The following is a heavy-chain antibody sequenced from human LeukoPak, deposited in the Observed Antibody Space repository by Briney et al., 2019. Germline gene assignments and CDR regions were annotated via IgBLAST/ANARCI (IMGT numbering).Heavy chain of an antibody. CDR2: IYYSGST. V-gene: IGHV4-59*12. Sequence: SETLSLTCTVSGGSISSYYWSWIRQPPGKGLEWIGYIYYSGSTYYNPSLKSRVTISVDTSKNQFSLKLSSVTAADTAVYYCAREVNDFWSGYFNWFDPWGQGTLVTVSS. CDR1: GGSISSYY. J-gene: IGHJ5*02. D-gene: IGHD3-3*01. CDR3: AREVNDFWSGYFNWFDP.